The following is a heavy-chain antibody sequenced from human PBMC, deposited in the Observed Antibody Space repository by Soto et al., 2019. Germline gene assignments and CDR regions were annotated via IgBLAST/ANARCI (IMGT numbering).Heavy chain of an antibody. V-gene: IGHV3-21*04. D-gene: IGHD6-19*01. Sequence: PGGSLRLSCAASGFTFSSYSMNWVRQAPGKGLEWVSSISSSSSYIYYADSVKGRFTISRDNAKNSLYLQMNSLRAEDTALYYCAKDSSGWPYFDYWGQGTLVTVSS. J-gene: IGHJ4*02. CDR2: ISSSSSYI. CDR1: GFTFSSYS. CDR3: AKDSSGWPYFDY.